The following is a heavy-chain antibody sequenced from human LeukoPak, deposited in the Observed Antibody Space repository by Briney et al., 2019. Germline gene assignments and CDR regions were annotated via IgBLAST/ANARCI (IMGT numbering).Heavy chain of an antibody. CDR1: GYTFIGNY. V-gene: IGHV1-2*02. Sequence: GASVKVSCKASGYTFIGNYIHWVRQAPGQGLEWMGWINPNSGNTGYEQKFQGRVTMTRDTSISTAYMELSRLRSDDTAVYYCARDQSVRAPYGAFHIWGQGTMVTVSS. D-gene: IGHD5/OR15-5a*01. J-gene: IGHJ3*02. CDR3: ARDQSVRAPYGAFHI. CDR2: INPNSGNT.